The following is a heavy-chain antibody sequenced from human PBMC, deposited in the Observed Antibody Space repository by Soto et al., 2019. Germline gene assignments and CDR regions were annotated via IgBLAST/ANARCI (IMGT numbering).Heavy chain of an antibody. V-gene: IGHV4-34*01. J-gene: IGHJ6*02. CDR1: GGSFSGYY. D-gene: IGHD2-2*02. Sequence: SETLSLTCAVYGGSFSGYYWSWLRQPPGKGLEWIGEINHSGSTNYNPSLKSRVTISVDTSKNQFSLKVTSVTAADTAVCYCARDTVVPAAIRETWPKYYCYYYGMDVWGQGTTVTVSS. CDR3: ARDTVVPAAIRETWPKYYCYYYGMDV. CDR2: INHSGST.